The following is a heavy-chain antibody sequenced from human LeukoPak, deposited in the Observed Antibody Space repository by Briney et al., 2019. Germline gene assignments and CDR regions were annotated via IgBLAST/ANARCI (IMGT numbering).Heavy chain of an antibody. V-gene: IGHV3-7*01. CDR2: IKQDGSDI. CDR3: TRSGTYVFDF. J-gene: IGHJ4*02. D-gene: IGHD1-26*01. CDR1: GFTFSNYW. Sequence: GGSLRLSCAASGFTFSNYWMSWVRPAPGKGLEWVANIKQDGSDIYYVDSVKGRFTISRDNAKNSLYLQMNSLRAEDTAVYYCTRSGTYVFDFWGQGTLVTVSS.